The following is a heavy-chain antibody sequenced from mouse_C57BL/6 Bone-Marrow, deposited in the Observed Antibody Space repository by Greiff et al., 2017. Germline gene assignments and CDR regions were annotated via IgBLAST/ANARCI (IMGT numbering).Heavy chain of an antibody. J-gene: IGHJ2*01. D-gene: IGHD2-1*01. CDR1: GFTFSDYG. CDR2: LSSGSSTI. Sequence: EVKLVESGGGLVKPGGSLKLSCAASGFTFSDYGMHWVRQAPEKGLEWVAYLSSGSSTIYYADKVKGRFTISRDNAKNTLFLQMTSLRSEDTAMYYCARSGFYYGYFDYGGQGTTLTVSS. V-gene: IGHV5-17*01. CDR3: ARSGFYYGYFDY.